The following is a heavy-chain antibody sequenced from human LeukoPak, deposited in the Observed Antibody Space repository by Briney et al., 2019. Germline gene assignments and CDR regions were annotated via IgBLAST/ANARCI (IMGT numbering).Heavy chain of an antibody. CDR2: ISAYNGNT. D-gene: IGHD2-2*02. CDR1: GYTFTSYG. V-gene: IGHV1-18*01. CDR3: ARQVQVMGYCSSTSCYTSYYFDY. J-gene: IGHJ4*02. Sequence: ASVKVSCKASGYTFTSYGINWVRQAPGQGLEWMGWISAYNGNTNYAQKLQGRVTMTTDTSTSTTYMELRSLRSDDTAVYYCARQVQVMGYCSSTSCYTSYYFDYWGQGTLVTVSS.